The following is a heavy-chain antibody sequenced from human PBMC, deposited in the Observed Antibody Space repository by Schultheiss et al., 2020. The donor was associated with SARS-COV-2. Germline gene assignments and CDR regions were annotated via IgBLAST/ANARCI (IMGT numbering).Heavy chain of an antibody. CDR1: GGSISSSSYY. CDR3: ARDELTEGRYCSGGSCHDGY. V-gene: IGHV4-39*07. CDR2: IYTSGST. Sequence: SETLSLTCTVSGGSISSSSYYWGWIRQPPGKGLEWIGRIYTSGSTNYNPSLKSRVTISVDTSKNQFSLKLSSVTAADTAVYYCARDELTEGRYCSGGSCHDGYWGQGTLVTVSS. D-gene: IGHD2-15*01. J-gene: IGHJ4*02.